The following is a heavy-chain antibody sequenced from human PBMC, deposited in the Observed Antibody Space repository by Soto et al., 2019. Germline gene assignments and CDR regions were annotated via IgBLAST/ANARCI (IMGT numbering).Heavy chain of an antibody. D-gene: IGHD3-10*01. CDR2: IYYSGST. CDR1: GGSISSYY. CDR3: ARADYGSGSYYNAWFDP. V-gene: IGHV4-59*01. Sequence: PSETLSLTCTVSGGSISSYYWSWIRQPPGKGLEWFGYIYYSGSTTYNPSLKSQVTISVDTSKNQFSLKLSSVTAADTAVYYCARADYGSGSYYNAWFDPWGQGTLVTVSS. J-gene: IGHJ5*02.